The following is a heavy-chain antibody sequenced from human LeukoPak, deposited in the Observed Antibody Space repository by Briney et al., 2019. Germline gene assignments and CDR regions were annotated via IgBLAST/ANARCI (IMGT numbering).Heavy chain of an antibody. V-gene: IGHV3-7*03. D-gene: IGHD1-26*01. CDR2: IKQDGSEN. CDR1: GFTFRTYW. J-gene: IGHJ4*02. Sequence: GGSLRLSCAASGFTFRTYWMNWVRQAPGKGLEWVASIKQDGSENYYVDSVKGRFTISRDNAKNSLYLQMNSLRAEDTALYYCARGIVGATLFDYWGQGTLVTVSS. CDR3: ARGIVGATLFDY.